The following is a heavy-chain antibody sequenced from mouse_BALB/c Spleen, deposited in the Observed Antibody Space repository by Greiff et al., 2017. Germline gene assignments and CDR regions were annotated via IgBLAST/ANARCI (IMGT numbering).Heavy chain of an antibody. V-gene: IGHV1-69*02. CDR2: IYPSDSYT. J-gene: IGHJ3*01. Sequence: VQLQQPGAELVRPGASVKLSCKASGYTFTSYWINWVKQRPGQGLEWIGNIYPSDSYTNYNQKFKDKATLTVDKSSSTAYMQLSSPTSEDSAVYYCTRLEPTFAYWGQGTLVTVSA. CDR1: GYTFTSYW. CDR3: TRLEPTFAY.